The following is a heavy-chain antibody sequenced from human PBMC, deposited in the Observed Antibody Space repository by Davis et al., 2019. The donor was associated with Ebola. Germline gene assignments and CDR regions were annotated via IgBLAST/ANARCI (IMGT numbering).Heavy chain of an antibody. CDR2: IGAAGDT. CDR1: GFTFRSYD. CDR3: ARAGFGRTWFDW. V-gene: IGHV3-13*01. Sequence: GESLKISCAASGFTFRSYDMHWVRQATGKGLEWVSAIGAAGDTYYPVSVKGRFTISRENAKNSLYLQMNSLRAEDTAVYYCARAGFGRTWFDWWGQGILVTVSS. J-gene: IGHJ5*01. D-gene: IGHD3-16*01.